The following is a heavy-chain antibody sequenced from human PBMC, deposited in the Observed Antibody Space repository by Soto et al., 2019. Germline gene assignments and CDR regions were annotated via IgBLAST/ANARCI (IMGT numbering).Heavy chain of an antibody. CDR1: GFTFSSDG. D-gene: IGHD3-10*01. J-gene: IGHJ4*02. CDR3: AKDGVFGSGSSFDC. CDR2: ISYDGINK. Sequence: QVQLVESGGGVVQPGRSLRLSCAASGFTFSSDGMHWVRQAPGKGLEWVAVISYDGINKYYADSVRGRFTISRDNSNNKLYLQMKSLRAEDTAVYYCAKDGVFGSGSSFDCWGQGTLVTVSS. V-gene: IGHV3-30*18.